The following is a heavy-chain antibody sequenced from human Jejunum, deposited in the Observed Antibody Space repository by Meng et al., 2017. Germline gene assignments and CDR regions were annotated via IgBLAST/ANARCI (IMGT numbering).Heavy chain of an antibody. V-gene: IGHV3-7*01. J-gene: IGHJ4*02. CDR1: GFTFGGPR. Sequence: GGSLRLSCAGSGFTFGGPRMSWVRQAPGKGLEWVANIKEHGSGTEYVDSVKGRFTISRDKAKNSLYLQMNSLRAEDTAVYYCARVGVHGDFDYWGQGTLVTVSS. D-gene: IGHD3-3*01. CDR3: ARVGVHGDFDY. CDR2: IKEHGSGT.